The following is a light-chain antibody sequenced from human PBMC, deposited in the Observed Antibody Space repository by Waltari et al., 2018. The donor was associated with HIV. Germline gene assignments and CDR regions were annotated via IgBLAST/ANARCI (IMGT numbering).Light chain of an antibody. CDR1: SSNIGNDN. CDR3: VGWDASLSAYV. V-gene: IGLV1-47*01. CDR2: KNY. Sequence: QSVLTQPPSASGTPGQRVTISCSGRSSNIGNDNVYWYQQLPGTAPKLLIHKNYQRPSGVPDRFAGSKSGTSSSLAISGLRSEDEADYYCVGWDASLSAYVFGTGTKVTIL. J-gene: IGLJ1*01.